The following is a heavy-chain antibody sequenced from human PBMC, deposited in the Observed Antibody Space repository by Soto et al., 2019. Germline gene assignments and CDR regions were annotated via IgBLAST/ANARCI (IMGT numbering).Heavy chain of an antibody. Sequence: PGGSLRLSCAASGFTFNFSGMSWVRQAPGKGLEWVSLMTTSDGRTYYADSVKGRFTISRDNSESTLYLQMNSLRAEDTAVYYCAKALRGGMVVWGQGTTVTVSS. V-gene: IGHV3-23*01. CDR1: GFTFNFSG. CDR2: MTTSDGRT. J-gene: IGHJ6*02. CDR3: AKALRGGMVV.